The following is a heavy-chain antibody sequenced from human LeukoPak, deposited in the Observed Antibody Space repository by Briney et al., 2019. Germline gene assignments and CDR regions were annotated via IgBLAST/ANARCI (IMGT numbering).Heavy chain of an antibody. CDR3: AKSVYYYDSSGYLDY. V-gene: IGHV3-23*01. J-gene: IGHJ4*02. D-gene: IGHD3-22*01. CDR1: GFTFSSYA. CDR2: ISGSGGST. Sequence: PGRSLRLSCAASGFTFSSYAMSWVRQAPGKGLEWVSAISGSGGSTYYADSVKGRFTISRDNSKNTLYLQMNSLRAEDTAVYYCAKSVYYYDSSGYLDYWGQGTLVTVSS.